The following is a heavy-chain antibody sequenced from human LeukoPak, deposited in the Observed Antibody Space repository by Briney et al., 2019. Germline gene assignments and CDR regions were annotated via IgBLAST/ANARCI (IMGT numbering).Heavy chain of an antibody. J-gene: IGHJ4*02. CDR2: IYYSGST. CDR1: GGSFSGYY. D-gene: IGHD3-10*01. V-gene: IGHV4-59*01. CDR3: ARGVSSYLDY. Sequence: SETLSLTCAVYGGSFSGYYWSWIRQPPGKGLEWIGYIYYSGSTNYNPSLKSRVTISVDTSKNQFSLKLSSVTAADTAVYYCARGVSSYLDYWGQGTLVTVSS.